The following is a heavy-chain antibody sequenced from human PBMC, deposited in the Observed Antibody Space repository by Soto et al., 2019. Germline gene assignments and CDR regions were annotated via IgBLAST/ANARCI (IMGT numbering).Heavy chain of an antibody. V-gene: IGHV1-69*12. Sequence: QVQLVQSGAEMKKHGSSVKVSCKASGGTFSRHGISWVRQAPGQGLEWLGGIPPIFGTANYPQKFQGRVTITADESTSTAYMELSSLRSEDTAVYYCASNDDILTGSYYYGMDVWGQGTTVTVSS. J-gene: IGHJ6*02. D-gene: IGHD3-9*01. CDR1: GGTFSRHG. CDR3: ASNDDILTGSYYYGMDV. CDR2: IPPIFGTA.